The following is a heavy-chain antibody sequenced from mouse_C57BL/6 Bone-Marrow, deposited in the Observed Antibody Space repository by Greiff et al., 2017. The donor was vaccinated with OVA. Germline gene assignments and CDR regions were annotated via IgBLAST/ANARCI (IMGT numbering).Heavy chain of an antibody. CDR1: GYTFTDYN. J-gene: IGHJ3*01. CDR2: INPNNGGT. V-gene: IGHV1-18*01. D-gene: IGHD1-1*01. Sequence: VQLQQSGPELVKPGASVKIPCKASGYTFTDYNMDWVKQSHGKSLEWIGDINPNNGGTIYNQKFKGKATLTVDKSSSTAYMELRSLTSEDTAVYYCARVGIYYYGSSFWFAYWGQGTLVTVSA. CDR3: ARVGIYYYGSSFWFAY.